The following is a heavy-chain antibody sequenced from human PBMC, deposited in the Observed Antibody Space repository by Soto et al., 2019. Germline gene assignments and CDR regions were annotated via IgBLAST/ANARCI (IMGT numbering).Heavy chain of an antibody. CDR3: ARFFSEATIRAFDI. D-gene: IGHD5-12*01. CDR1: GFTFDDYG. Sequence: GGSLRLSCAASGFTFDDYGMSWVRQAPGKGLEWVSGINWNGGSTGYADSVKGRFTISRDNAKNSLYLQMNSLRAEDTALYHCARFFSEATIRAFDIWGQGTMVTVSS. CDR2: INWNGGST. J-gene: IGHJ3*02. V-gene: IGHV3-20*01.